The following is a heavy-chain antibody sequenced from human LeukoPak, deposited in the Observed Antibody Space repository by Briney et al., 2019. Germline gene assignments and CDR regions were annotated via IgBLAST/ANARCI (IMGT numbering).Heavy chain of an antibody. J-gene: IGHJ4*02. CDR2: IIPIFGTA. V-gene: IGHV1-69*13. D-gene: IGHD6-6*01. CDR1: GGTFSSYA. CDR3: ARLSRWMSSSKYFDY. Sequence: SVKVSCKASGGTFSSYAISWVRQAPGQGLEWMGGIIPIFGTANYAQKFQGRVTITADESTSTAYMEPSSLRSEDTAVYYCARLSRWMSSSKYFDYGGQGTLVTVSS.